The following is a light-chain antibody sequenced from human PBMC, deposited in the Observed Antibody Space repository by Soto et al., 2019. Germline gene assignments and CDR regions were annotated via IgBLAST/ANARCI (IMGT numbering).Light chain of an antibody. CDR3: QQYKAFPRT. Sequence: QLTQSPSSLSASVGDRVAITCRASQGISSYLAWYQKKPGKAPNLLIYAASTLQSGVPSRFSGSGSGTDFTLTISSLQPEDFATYYCQQYKAFPRTFGQGTRVEVK. CDR2: AAS. J-gene: IGKJ1*01. CDR1: QGISSY. V-gene: IGKV1-9*01.